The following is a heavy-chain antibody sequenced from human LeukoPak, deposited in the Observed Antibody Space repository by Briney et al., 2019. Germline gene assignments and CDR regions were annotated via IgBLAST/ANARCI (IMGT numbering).Heavy chain of an antibody. CDR2: ISYDGSNR. CDR3: AKDGGIAAAGYFDF. V-gene: IGHV3-30*18. CDR1: GFTFNYYV. D-gene: IGHD6-25*01. Sequence: GGSLRLSCAASGFTFNYYVMHWVRQAPGKGLEWVSFISYDGSNRYYADSVKGRFTISRDNSKNTLFLQMNSLRPEDTAVYYCAKDGGIAAAGYFDFWGLGTLVTVSS. J-gene: IGHJ4*02.